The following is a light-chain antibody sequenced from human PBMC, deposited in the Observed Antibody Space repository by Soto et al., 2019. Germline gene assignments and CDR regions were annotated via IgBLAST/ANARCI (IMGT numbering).Light chain of an antibody. CDR3: MQAIELPLT. V-gene: IGKV2D-29*01. J-gene: IGKJ4*01. CDR1: QTLVNSDGKTF. Sequence: DILMTQAPLSLSVTPGQPASITCKSSQTLVNSDGKTFLYWYVQKPGQPPQLLMDEVSNRFSGVPDRFSGGGSGTDFTLKISRVEAEDVGIYYCMQAIELPLTFGGGTKVEIK. CDR2: EVS.